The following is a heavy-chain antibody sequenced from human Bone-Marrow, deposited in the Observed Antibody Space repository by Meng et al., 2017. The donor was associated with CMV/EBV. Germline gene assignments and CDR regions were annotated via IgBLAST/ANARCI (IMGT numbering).Heavy chain of an antibody. D-gene: IGHD2-8*01. J-gene: IGHJ4*02. V-gene: IGHV1-69*02. Sequence: SVKVSCKASGGILSSCTITWVRQAPGQGLEWMGRIIPLFGMTTYAQKFQGRVTITADKSTITAYMELSSLRSEDTAVYYCAVDTVLIQDPIRNWGQGSLVTVSS. CDR1: GGILSSCT. CDR3: AVDTVLIQDPIRN. CDR2: IIPLFGMT.